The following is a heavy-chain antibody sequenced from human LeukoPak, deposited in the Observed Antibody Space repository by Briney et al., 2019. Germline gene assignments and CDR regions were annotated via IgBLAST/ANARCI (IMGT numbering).Heavy chain of an antibody. CDR2: ISSSSSYI. D-gene: IGHD3-9*01. CDR1: GFTFSSYS. CDR3: AKGPNRYFDWSNY. J-gene: IGHJ4*02. V-gene: IGHV3-21*04. Sequence: GGSLRLSCAASGFTFSSYSMNWVRQAPGKGLEWVSSISSSSSYIYYADSVKGRFTISRDNAKNSLYLQMNSLRAEDTAVYYCAKGPNRYFDWSNYWGQGTLVTVSS.